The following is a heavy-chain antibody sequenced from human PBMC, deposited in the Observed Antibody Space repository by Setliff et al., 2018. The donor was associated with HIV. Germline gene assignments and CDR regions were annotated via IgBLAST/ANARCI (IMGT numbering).Heavy chain of an antibody. CDR1: GFTFSNYS. Sequence: GGSLRLSCAASGFTFSNYSMNWVRQTPGKGLEWVSSISSSSRSKYYADPVKGRFTISRDNAKNSLYLQMNSLTAEDTAVYYCARDVSWRVRTYIDYWGQGALVTVSS. CDR3: ARDVSWRVRTYIDY. D-gene: IGHD3-3*01. V-gene: IGHV3-21*01. CDR2: ISSSSRSK. J-gene: IGHJ4*02.